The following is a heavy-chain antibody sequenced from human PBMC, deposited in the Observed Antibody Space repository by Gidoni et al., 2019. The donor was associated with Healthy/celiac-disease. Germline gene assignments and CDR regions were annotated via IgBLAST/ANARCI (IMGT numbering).Heavy chain of an antibody. CDR1: GFTFSSYG. CDR3: AKDGAAAGPLLDY. J-gene: IGHJ4*02. CDR2: ISYDGSNK. D-gene: IGHD6-13*01. Sequence: QVQLVESGGGVVQPGRSLRLSCAASGFTFSSYGMHWVRQAPGKGLEWVAVISYDGSNKYYADSVKGRFTISRDNSKNTLYLQMNSLRAEDTAVYYCAKDGAAAGPLLDYWGQGTLVTVSS. V-gene: IGHV3-30*18.